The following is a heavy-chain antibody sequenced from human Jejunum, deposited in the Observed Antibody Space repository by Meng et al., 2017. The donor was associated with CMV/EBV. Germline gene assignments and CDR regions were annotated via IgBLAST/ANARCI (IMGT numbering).Heavy chain of an antibody. Sequence: SGFTFSNYAMSWVRQAPGKGLEWVSSISDSGGSTYYADSVKGRFTISRDNSKNTLSLQMNSLRAEDTAVYHCAKTLWFGQLPDYLDYWGQGTLVTVSS. V-gene: IGHV3-23*01. CDR2: ISDSGGST. CDR1: GFTFSNYA. J-gene: IGHJ4*02. CDR3: AKTLWFGQLPDYLDY. D-gene: IGHD3-10*01.